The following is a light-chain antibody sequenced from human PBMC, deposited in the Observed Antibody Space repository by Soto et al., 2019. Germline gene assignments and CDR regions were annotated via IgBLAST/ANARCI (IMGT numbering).Light chain of an antibody. CDR1: QGISSY. CDR3: QQLNSYPIT. V-gene: IGKV1-9*01. J-gene: IGKJ5*01. CDR2: GAY. Sequence: DIQLTQSPSFLSASVGDRVTITCRASQGISSYLAWYQQKPGKAPKLLIYGAYTLQSGVPSRFSGSGSGTEFTLTISSLQPEDFAAYYCQQLNSYPITFGQGTRLEVK.